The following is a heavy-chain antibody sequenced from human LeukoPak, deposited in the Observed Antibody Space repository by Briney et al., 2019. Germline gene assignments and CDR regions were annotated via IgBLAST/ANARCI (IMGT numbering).Heavy chain of an antibody. J-gene: IGHJ6*02. CDR1: GFTFSNYG. CDR2: IYGGTST. D-gene: IGHD1-14*01. Sequence: GGSLRLSCAASGFTFSNYGMSWVRQAPGKGLEWVSVIYGGTSTYYADSVKGRFTISRDDSKNTLYLQMSSLRAEDTAVYYCASRYEGASYYYYGMDVWGQGTTVTVSS. V-gene: IGHV3-66*01. CDR3: ASRYEGASYYYYGMDV.